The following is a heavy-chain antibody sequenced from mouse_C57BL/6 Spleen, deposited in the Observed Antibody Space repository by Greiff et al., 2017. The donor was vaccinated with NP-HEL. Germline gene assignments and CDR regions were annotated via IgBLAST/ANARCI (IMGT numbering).Heavy chain of an antibody. V-gene: IGHV1-64*01. CDR2: IHPNSGST. CDR3: ARHDGYYPTLYAMDY. J-gene: IGHJ4*01. CDR1: GYTFTSYW. Sequence: QVQLQQPGAELVKPGASVKLSCKASGYTFTSYWMHWVKQRPGQGLEWIGMIHPNSGSTNYTEKFKSKATLTVDKSSSTAYMQLSSLTSEDSAVYYCARHDGYYPTLYAMDYWGQGTSVSVSA. D-gene: IGHD2-3*01.